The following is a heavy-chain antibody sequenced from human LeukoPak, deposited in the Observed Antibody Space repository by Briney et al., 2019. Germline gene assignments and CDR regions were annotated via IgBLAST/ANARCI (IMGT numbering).Heavy chain of an antibody. CDR3: ASDSNYSFDY. CDR1: GFTFSIYS. D-gene: IGHD2-21*01. Sequence: GGSLRLSCAASGFTFSIYSMNWVRQAPGKGLEWVSYIRSSRYTIYYADSVKGRFTISRDNAKSSLYLQMNSLRDEDTAMYFCASDSNYSFDYWGKGTPVSSSS. J-gene: IGHJ4*02. V-gene: IGHV3-48*02. CDR2: IRSSRYTI.